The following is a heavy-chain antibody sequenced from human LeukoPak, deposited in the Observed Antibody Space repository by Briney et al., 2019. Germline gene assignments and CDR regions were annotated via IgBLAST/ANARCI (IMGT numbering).Heavy chain of an antibody. J-gene: IGHJ4*02. CDR3: ASWIKYSSGWYTPDY. V-gene: IGHV4-59*01. CDR1: GGSISSYY. Sequence: SETLSLTCTVSGGSISSYYWSWIRQPPGKGLEWIGYIYYSGSTNYNPSLKSRVTISVDTSKNQFSLKLSPVTAADTAVYYCASWIKYSSGWYTPDYWGQGTLVTVSS. CDR2: IYYSGST. D-gene: IGHD6-19*01.